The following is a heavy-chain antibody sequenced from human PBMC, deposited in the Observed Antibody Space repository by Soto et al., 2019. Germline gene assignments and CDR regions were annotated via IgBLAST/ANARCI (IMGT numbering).Heavy chain of an antibody. D-gene: IGHD3-10*01. J-gene: IGHJ3*02. CDR1: GYTFTGYY. Sequence: ASVKVSCKASGYTFTGYYMHWVRQAPGQGLEWMGWINPNSGGTNYAQKFQGWVTMTRDTSISTAYMELSRLRSDDTAVYYCARGISITMVRGVSRVYAFDMWGQGTEVTVSS. V-gene: IGHV1-2*04. CDR2: INPNSGGT. CDR3: ARGISITMVRGVSRVYAFDM.